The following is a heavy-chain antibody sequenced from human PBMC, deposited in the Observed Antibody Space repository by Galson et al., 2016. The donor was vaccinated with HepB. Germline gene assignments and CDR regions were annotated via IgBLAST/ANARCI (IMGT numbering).Heavy chain of an antibody. Sequence: SVKVSCKASGYTFTDYYIHWVRQAPGQGLEWIGWISNSGGTKYAQKFQGWVAMTRDTSISTAYMELSRLRSDDTAVYYCARAGIDGVYCSGRSCSHFDYWGQGTLGSVSS. CDR3: ARAGIDGVYCSGRSCSHFDY. J-gene: IGHJ4*02. CDR2: ISNSGGT. CDR1: GYTFTDYY. D-gene: IGHD2-15*01. V-gene: IGHV1-2*04.